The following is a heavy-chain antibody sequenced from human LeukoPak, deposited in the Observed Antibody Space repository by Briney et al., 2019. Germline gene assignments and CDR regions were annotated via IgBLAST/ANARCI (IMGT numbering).Heavy chain of an antibody. CDR3: ARVPISTLRYFDWTYYYYGMDV. D-gene: IGHD3-9*01. CDR2: ISSSGSTI. Sequence: GGSLRLSCAASGFTFSDYYMSWIRQAPGKGLEWVSYISSSGSTIYYADSVKGRFTTSRDNAKNSLYLQMNSLRAEDTAVYYCARVPISTLRYFDWTYYYYGMDVWGQGTTVTVSS. V-gene: IGHV3-11*01. J-gene: IGHJ6*02. CDR1: GFTFSDYY.